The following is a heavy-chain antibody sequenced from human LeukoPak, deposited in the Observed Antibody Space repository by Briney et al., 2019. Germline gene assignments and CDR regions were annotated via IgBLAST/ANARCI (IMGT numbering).Heavy chain of an antibody. CDR1: GGSISSGDYY. V-gene: IGHV4-30-4*08. J-gene: IGHJ5*02. CDR2: IYYSGST. Sequence: PSETLSLTCTVSGGSISSGDYYWSWIRQPPGKGLEWIGYIYYSGSTYYNPSLKSRVTISVDTSKNQFSLKLSSVTAADTAVYYCASFESYGSGSYSNFAHNRWGQGTLVTVSS. CDR3: ASFESYGSGSYSNFAHNR. D-gene: IGHD3-10*01.